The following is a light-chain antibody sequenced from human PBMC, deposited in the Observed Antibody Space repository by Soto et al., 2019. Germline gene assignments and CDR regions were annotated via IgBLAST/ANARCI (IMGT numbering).Light chain of an antibody. V-gene: IGKV3-20*01. J-gene: IGKJ2*01. CDR3: QQYGSSSYT. Sequence: EIVLTQSPGTLSLSPGERATLSCRASQSVSSSYLAWYQQKPGQAPRLLIYGASSRATGIPDRFSGSGSGTDFTLTISRLEPEDVAVYYCQQYGSSSYTLGQGTKLEIK. CDR1: QSVSSSY. CDR2: GAS.